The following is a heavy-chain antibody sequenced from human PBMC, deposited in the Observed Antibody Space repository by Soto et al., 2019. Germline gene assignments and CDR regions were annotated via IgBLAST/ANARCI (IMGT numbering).Heavy chain of an antibody. CDR2: INHSGST. D-gene: IGHD6-13*01. Sequence: SETLSLTCAVYGGSFSGYYWSWIRQPPGKGLEWIGEINHSGSTNYNPSLKSRVTISVDTSKNQFSLKLSSVTAADTAVYYCARGLPPPGIAAAGTIRWFDPWGQGTLVTVSS. CDR1: GGSFSGYY. J-gene: IGHJ5*02. CDR3: ARGLPPPGIAAAGTIRWFDP. V-gene: IGHV4-34*01.